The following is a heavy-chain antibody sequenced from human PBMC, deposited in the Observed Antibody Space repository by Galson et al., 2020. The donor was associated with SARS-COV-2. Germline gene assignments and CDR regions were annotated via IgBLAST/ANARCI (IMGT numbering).Heavy chain of an antibody. D-gene: IGHD1-1*01. CDR1: GFTFRGYW. V-gene: IGHV3-7*01. Sequence: GGSLRLSCTASGFTFRGYWMTWVRQPPARGLEWVAYINRDGTQEDYVASARGRFTISRDNVESSVYLQMNSLRAEDTAVYYCARILPSGYYDHWGQGTLVTVSS. CDR2: INRDGTQE. J-gene: IGHJ4*02. CDR3: ARILPSGYYDH.